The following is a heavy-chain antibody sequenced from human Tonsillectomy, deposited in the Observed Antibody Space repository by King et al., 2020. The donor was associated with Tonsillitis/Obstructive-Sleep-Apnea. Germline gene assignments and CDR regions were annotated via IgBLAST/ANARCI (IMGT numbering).Heavy chain of an antibody. CDR3: ARVLDYYDSSGYRAFDI. J-gene: IGHJ3*02. V-gene: IGHV3-7*03. D-gene: IGHD3-22*01. Sequence: VQLVESGGGLVQPGGSLRLSCAASGFTFSSFWMSWVRQAPGKGLEWVANIKEDGSEKYHVDSVKGRFTISRDNAKISLYLQMNSLRAEDTAVYYCARVLDYYDSSGYRAFDIWGQGTMVTVSS. CDR2: IKEDGSEK. CDR1: GFTFSSFW.